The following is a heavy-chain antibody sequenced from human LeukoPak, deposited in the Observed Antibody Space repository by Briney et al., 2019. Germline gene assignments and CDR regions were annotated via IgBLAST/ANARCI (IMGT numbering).Heavy chain of an antibody. CDR3: AREGGRYSSGCLLF. V-gene: IGHV1-2*02. J-gene: IGHJ4*02. Sequence: GASVKVSCKTSGYTFTDYYFHWVRQAPGQGLEWMGWINPNSGGTNYAQKFQGRVTMTRDTSISTAYMELSRLRSDDTAVYYCAREGGRYSSGCLLFWGQGTLVTVSS. D-gene: IGHD6-19*01. CDR2: INPNSGGT. CDR1: GYTFTDYY.